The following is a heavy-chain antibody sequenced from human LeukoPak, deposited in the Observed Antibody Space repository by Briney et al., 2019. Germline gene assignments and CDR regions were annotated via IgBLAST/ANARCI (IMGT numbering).Heavy chain of an antibody. J-gene: IGHJ2*01. CDR3: ASPPPGGGDGSPDWYFDL. CDR1: GYTFTSYG. Sequence: GASVKVSCKASGYTFTSYGISWVRQAPGQGREWMGWISPYNGNTNYAQNFQGRVTLTTDTSTTTAYMELRSLRSDDTAVYYCASPPPGGGDGSPDWYFDLWGRGTLVTVSS. CDR2: ISPYNGNT. D-gene: IGHD5-24*01. V-gene: IGHV1-18*01.